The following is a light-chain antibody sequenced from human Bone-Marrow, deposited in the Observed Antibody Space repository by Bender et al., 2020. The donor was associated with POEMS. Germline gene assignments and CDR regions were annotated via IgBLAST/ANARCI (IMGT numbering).Light chain of an antibody. CDR2: YDD. CDR1: SSNIGNNA. J-gene: IGLJ2*01. Sequence: QSVLTQPPSVSAAPRQRVTISCSGSSSNIGNNAVNWYQQLPGKAPKLLIYYDDLLPSGVSDRFSGSNSGNTATLTISGTQAMDEADYYCQTWDGTNVVFGGGTKLTVL. V-gene: IGLV1-36*01. CDR3: QTWDGTNVV.